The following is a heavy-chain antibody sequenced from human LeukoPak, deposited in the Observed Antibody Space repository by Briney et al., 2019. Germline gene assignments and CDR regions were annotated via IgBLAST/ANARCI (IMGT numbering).Heavy chain of an antibody. D-gene: IGHD3-3*01. CDR3: ARGSRITIFGVVIHRDNWFDP. V-gene: IGHV1-2*02. J-gene: IGHJ5*02. CDR1: GYTFTGYY. CDR2: INPNSGGT. Sequence: ASVKVSCKASGYTFTGYYMHWERQAPGQGLEWMGWINPNSGGTNYAQKFQGRVTMTRDTSISTAYMELSRLRSDDTAVYYCARGSRITIFGVVIHRDNWFDPWGQGTLVTVSS.